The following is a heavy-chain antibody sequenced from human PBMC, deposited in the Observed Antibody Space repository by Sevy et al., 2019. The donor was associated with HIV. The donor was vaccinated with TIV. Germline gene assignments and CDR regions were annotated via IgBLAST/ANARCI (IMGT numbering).Heavy chain of an antibody. V-gene: IGHV3-21*01. CDR3: KRHWNHYWFDP. CDR1: GFTFGSYS. CDR2: INNDGSYV. Sequence: GGCLRLSCGASGFTFGSYSMNWVRQAPGKGLEWVSSINNDGSYVIYADSVKGRFTISRDNAKNSLYLQMNSLRVDDTAVYYCKRHWNHYWFDPWGQGTQVSVSS. D-gene: IGHD1-1*01. J-gene: IGHJ5*02.